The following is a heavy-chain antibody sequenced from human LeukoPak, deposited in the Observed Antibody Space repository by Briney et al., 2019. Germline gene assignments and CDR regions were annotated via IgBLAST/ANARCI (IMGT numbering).Heavy chain of an antibody. Sequence: GGSLRLSCAASGFTFSNAWMSWVRQAPGKGLEWVGRIKSKTDGGTTDYAAPVKGGLTISRDDSKNTVYLEMNSLKTEDTGVYYCAWIASSVITNNNYFYMAVWGKGTMVTVSS. CDR3: AWIASSVITNNNYFYMAV. D-gene: IGHD1/OR15-1a*01. J-gene: IGHJ6*03. CDR2: IKSKTDGGTT. V-gene: IGHV3-15*01. CDR1: GFTFSNAW.